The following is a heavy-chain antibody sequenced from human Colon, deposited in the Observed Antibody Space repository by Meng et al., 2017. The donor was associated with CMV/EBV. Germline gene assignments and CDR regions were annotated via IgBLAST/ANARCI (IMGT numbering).Heavy chain of an antibody. CDR3: ARLNYYASGSYHDTYYFDY. CDR1: GGSISSTLYY. Sequence: SETLSLTCTVSGGSISSTLYYWGWIRQPPGKGLEWIGYIHNSGSTNSNASLKSRVTMSVDTSTNKFSLKLTSVTAADTAVYYCARLNYYASGSYHDTYYFDYWGQGTLVTVSS. D-gene: IGHD3-10*01. J-gene: IGHJ4*02. CDR2: IHNSGST. V-gene: IGHV4-61*05.